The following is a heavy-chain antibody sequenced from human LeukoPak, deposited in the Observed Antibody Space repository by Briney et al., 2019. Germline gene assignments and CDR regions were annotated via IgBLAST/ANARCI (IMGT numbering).Heavy chain of an antibody. D-gene: IGHD1-26*01. CDR2: NYITGST. CDR1: GGSISSYY. J-gene: IGHJ3*01. V-gene: IGHV4-59*13. CDR3: ARVRIGETSYDASDV. Sequence: PSETLSLTCTVSGGSISSYYWTWIRQPPGKGLEWIGDNYITGSTNYNPYLKRRVTISVDTSKNQFSLRLSSVTAADTAVYYCARVRIGETSYDASDVWGLGTMVTVSS.